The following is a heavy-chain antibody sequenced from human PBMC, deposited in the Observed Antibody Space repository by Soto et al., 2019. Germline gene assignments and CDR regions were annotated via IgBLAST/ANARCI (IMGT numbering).Heavy chain of an antibody. J-gene: IGHJ5*02. Sequence: ASVKVSCKASGFSFTGYHIHWLRQAPGQGLEWMGWINAHSGGTEYAQKFQGRVTLTRDTSIATAYLTLSSLTSDDTALYYCAKALTRQVAYLLAPCGEGTHVTVSS. CDR2: INAHSGGT. CDR1: GFSFTGYH. D-gene: IGHD3-16*01. CDR3: AKALTRQVAYLLAP. V-gene: IGHV1-2*02.